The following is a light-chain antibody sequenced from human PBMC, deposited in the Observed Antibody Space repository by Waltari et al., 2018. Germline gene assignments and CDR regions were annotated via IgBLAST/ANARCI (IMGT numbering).Light chain of an antibody. J-gene: IGKJ2*01. Sequence: DIVMTQSPLSLPVTPGEPASISCRSSQSLQDSNGYNDLYWYLQKPGQSPQLLMYLVSNRASGVPDRFSGSGPGKDFTLKISRVEAEDVWVYYSMHALQTRMYSFGQGTKLEIK. CDR1: QSLQDSNGYND. V-gene: IGKV2-28*01. CDR3: MHALQTRMYS. CDR2: LVS.